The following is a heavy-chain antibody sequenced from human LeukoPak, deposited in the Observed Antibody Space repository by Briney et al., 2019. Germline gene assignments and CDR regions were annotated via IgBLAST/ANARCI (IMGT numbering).Heavy chain of an antibody. V-gene: IGHV4-39*01. CDR2: IYYSGST. D-gene: IGHD6-13*01. CDR1: GASFSSSTYY. Sequence: SETLSLTCTVSGASFSSSTYYWGWIRQPPGKGLEWIGSIYYSGSTYYNPSLKSRVTMSVDTSKNQFSLKLSSVTAADTAVYYCARHAGGISATGTRPFDYWGQGTLVTVST. J-gene: IGHJ4*02. CDR3: ARHAGGISATGTRPFDY.